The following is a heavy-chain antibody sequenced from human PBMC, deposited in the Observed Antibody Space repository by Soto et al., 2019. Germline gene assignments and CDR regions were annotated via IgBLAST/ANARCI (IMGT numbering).Heavy chain of an antibody. D-gene: IGHD2-8*01. J-gene: IGHJ4*02. CDR2: MYHGGRT. CDR1: XDSVTNYF. CDR3: ARDPGYCTNGVCPIFDF. Sequence: TLSLTCTVSXDSVTNYFWSWMRQPPGKGLEWIGHMYHGGRTNYSPSLKSRVTMSLDSSKNQFSLNLSSVTAADTAVYFCARDPGYCTNGVCPIFDFWGQGVLVTVSS. V-gene: IGHV4-59*02.